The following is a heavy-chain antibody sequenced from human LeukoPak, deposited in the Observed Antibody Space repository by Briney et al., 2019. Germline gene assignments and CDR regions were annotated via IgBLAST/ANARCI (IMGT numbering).Heavy chain of an antibody. Sequence: SVKGRFTISRDNAKNSVYLQMNVLRAEDTAVYYCARDEGVLQRFDYWGQGTPVTVSS. J-gene: IGHJ4*02. D-gene: IGHD3-3*01. CDR3: ARDEGVLQRFDY. V-gene: IGHV3-21*01.